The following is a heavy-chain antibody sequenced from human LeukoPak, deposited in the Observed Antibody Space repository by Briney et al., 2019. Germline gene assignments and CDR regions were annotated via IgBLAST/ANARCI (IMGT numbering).Heavy chain of an antibody. CDR3: AREGNNNWSDY. CDR1: GYTFTDYY. J-gene: IGHJ4*02. CDR2: ISPNSDGT. Sequence: VASMKVSCKTSGYTFTDYYIYWVRQAPGQGLEWMGWISPNSDGTNYAQKFQGRVTMTRDTSISTAYMELNRLRSDDTAVYYCAREGNNNWSDYWGQGTLVTVSS. D-gene: IGHD1-1*01. V-gene: IGHV1-2*02.